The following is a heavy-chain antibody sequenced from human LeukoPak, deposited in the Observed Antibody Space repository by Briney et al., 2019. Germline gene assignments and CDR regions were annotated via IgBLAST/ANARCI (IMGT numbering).Heavy chain of an antibody. CDR2: IDEDGNEK. CDR1: GFTSGNHW. Sequence: GGSLRLSCAASGFTSGNHWMAWVRQAPGKGLEWVANIDEDGNEKFYVDSVKGRFTISRDNAENSLYLHLNSLRAEDTAVYYCARDKVVGATFFDYWGQGTLVTVSS. CDR3: ARDKVVGATFFDY. V-gene: IGHV3-7*01. D-gene: IGHD1-26*01. J-gene: IGHJ4*02.